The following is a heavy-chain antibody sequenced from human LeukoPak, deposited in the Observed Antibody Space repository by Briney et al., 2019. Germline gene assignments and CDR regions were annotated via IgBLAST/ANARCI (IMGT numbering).Heavy chain of an antibody. CDR3: AKNSSGGYSDY. V-gene: IGHV1-18*01. CDR2: ISTYTGYS. CDR1: GYTFTSSG. Sequence: ASVKVSCKASGYTFTSSGISWVRQAPGQGLEWMGWISTYTGYSKYAQNLQGRVTMTADTSTSTAYMELSSLRSDDPAMYYCAKNSSGGYSDYWGQGTLVTVSS. J-gene: IGHJ4*02. D-gene: IGHD6-19*01.